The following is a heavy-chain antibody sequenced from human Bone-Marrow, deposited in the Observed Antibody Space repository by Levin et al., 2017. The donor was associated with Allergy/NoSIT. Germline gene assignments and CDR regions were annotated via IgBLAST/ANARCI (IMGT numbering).Heavy chain of an antibody. CDR3: ASGLYYYDSSGYYGWALGEDY. Sequence: SCAASGFTFSSYAMHWVRQAPGKGLEWVAVISYDGSNKYYADSVKGRFTISRDNSKNTLYLQMNSLRAEDTAVYYCASGLYYYDSSGYYGWALGEDYWGQGTLVTVSS. CDR1: GFTFSSYA. CDR2: ISYDGSNK. D-gene: IGHD3-22*01. V-gene: IGHV3-30*04. J-gene: IGHJ4*02.